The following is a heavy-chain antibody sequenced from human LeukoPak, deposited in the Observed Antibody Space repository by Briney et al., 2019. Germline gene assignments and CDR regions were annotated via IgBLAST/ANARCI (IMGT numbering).Heavy chain of an antibody. CDR1: GYTFTSYY. CDR3: ARAFIVATIRGGFDY. CDR2: IKPSGGST. V-gene: IGHV1-46*01. J-gene: IGHJ4*02. D-gene: IGHD5-12*01. Sequence: ASVKVSCKASGYTFTSYYMHWVRQAPGQGLEWMGIIKPSGGSTSYAQKFQGRVTMTRDASTSTVYMELSSLRSEDTAVYYCARAFIVATIRGGFDYWGQGTLVTVSS.